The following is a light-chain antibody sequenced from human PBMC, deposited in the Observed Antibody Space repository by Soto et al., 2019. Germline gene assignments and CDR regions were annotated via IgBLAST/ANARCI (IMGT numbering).Light chain of an antibody. CDR3: QQRHRWPIT. Sequence: VLNQSPVAPTSTAGGGSTLSCRASQSFRGLLAWYQQKPGQAPRLLIYDAYNRATGIPPRFSGSGSGPDFTLTISSLEPEDSAVYYCQQRHRWPITFGQGTRLENK. V-gene: IGKV3-11*01. CDR1: QSFRGL. J-gene: IGKJ5*01. CDR2: DAY.